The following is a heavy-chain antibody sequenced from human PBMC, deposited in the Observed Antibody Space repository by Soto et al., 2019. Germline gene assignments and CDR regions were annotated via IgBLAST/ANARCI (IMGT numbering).Heavy chain of an antibody. CDR1: EFTFSNYG. CDR2: ILNDGSNR. Sequence: QVQLMESGGGVVQPGRSLRLSCAASEFTFSNYGMHWVRQAPGKGLEWVAVILNDGSNRYHADSVKDRFTISRDNSKNALYLQMNGMRAEDTAVYYCARDDEYSGNGMDVWGQGTTVTVS. CDR3: ARDDEYSGNGMDV. V-gene: IGHV3-33*01. J-gene: IGHJ6*02. D-gene: IGHD3-10*01.